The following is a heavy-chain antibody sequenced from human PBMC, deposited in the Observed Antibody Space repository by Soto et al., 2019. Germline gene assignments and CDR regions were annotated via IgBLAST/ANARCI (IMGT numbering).Heavy chain of an antibody. CDR3: STVTRYYYYYYGMDV. CDR2: IKSKTDGGTT. J-gene: IGHJ6*02. D-gene: IGHD4-17*01. CDR1: GFTFSNAW. V-gene: IGHV3-15*01. Sequence: PGGSLRLSCAAAGFTFSNAWMSWVRQAPGEGLEWVGRIKSKTDGGTTDYAAPVKGRFTISRDDSKNTLYLQMNSLKTEDTAVYYCSTVTRYYYYYYGMDVWGQGTTVTVS.